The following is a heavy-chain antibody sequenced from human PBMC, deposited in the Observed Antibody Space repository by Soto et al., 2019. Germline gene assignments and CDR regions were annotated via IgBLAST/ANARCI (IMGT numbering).Heavy chain of an antibody. CDR3: ARGSGHNYYYMDV. Sequence: GGSLRLSCAASGFTFSTYGMLCVRQAPGKGLAWVALIWYDGNNKFYADSVKGRSSISRDNSKNTLELQMNGLRAEDTAVYYCARGSGHNYYYMDVWGKGT. CDR2: IWYDGNNK. CDR1: GFTFSTYG. V-gene: IGHV3-33*01. D-gene: IGHD3-16*01. J-gene: IGHJ6*03.